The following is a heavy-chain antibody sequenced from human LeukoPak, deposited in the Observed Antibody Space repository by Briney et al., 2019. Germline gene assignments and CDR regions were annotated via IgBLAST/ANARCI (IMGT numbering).Heavy chain of an antibody. D-gene: IGHD6-13*01. CDR1: GGSISSSSYY. Sequence: PSETLSLTCTVSGGSISSSSYYWGWIRQPPGKGLEWIGSIYYSGSTYYNPSLKSRVTISVDTSKNQFSLKLSSVTAADTAVYYCASLGYSSSWLPVDYWGQGTLVTVSS. V-gene: IGHV4-39*01. CDR3: ASLGYSSSWLPVDY. CDR2: IYYSGST. J-gene: IGHJ4*02.